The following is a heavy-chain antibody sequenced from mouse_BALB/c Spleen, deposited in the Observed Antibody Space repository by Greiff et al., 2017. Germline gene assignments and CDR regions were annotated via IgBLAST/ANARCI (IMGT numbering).Heavy chain of an antibody. J-gene: IGHJ2*01. V-gene: IGHV1-9*01. D-gene: IGHD3-3*01. CDR1: GYTFSSYW. Sequence: QVQLQQSGAELMKPGASVKISCKATGYTFSSYWIEWVKQRPGHGLEWIGEILPGSGSTNYNEKFKGKATFTADTSSNTAYMQLSSLTSEDSAVYSCARGGTPYYFDYWGQGTTLTVSS. CDR2: ILPGSGST. CDR3: ARGGTPYYFDY.